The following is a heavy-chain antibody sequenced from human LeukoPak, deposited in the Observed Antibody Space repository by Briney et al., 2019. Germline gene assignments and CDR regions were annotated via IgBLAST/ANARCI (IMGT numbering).Heavy chain of an antibody. CDR1: GFTFSTYG. J-gene: IGHJ4*02. CDR3: ARDLTVTTSY. Sequence: GGSLRLSCAASGFTFSTYGMNWVRQAPGKGLEWVSSISSSSSYIYYADSVKGRFTISRDNAKNSLYLQMNSLRAEDTAVYYCARDLTVTTSYWGQGTLVTVSS. V-gene: IGHV3-21*01. D-gene: IGHD4-17*01. CDR2: ISSSSSYI.